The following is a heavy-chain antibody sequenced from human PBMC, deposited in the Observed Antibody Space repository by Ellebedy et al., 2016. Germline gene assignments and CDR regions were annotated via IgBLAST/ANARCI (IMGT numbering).Heavy chain of an antibody. D-gene: IGHD3-22*01. CDR2: ISYDGEGT. J-gene: IGHJ4*02. Sequence: GESLKISXTAFGFTFTSHAMSWVRQAPGKGLEWVAAISYDGEGTDYADAVKGRFTISRDNSEDTLFLQMNSLRAEDTAVYYCAKDTSGYYGGYFDFWGQGTLVTVSS. V-gene: IGHV3-30*18. CDR1: GFTFTSHA. CDR3: AKDTSGYYGGYFDF.